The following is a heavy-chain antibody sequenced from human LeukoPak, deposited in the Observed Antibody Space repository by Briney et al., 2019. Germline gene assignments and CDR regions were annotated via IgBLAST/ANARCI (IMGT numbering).Heavy chain of an antibody. J-gene: IGHJ4*02. CDR1: GGSISSGGYS. V-gene: IGHV4-61*02. CDR2: IYTSGST. CDR3: ARDLNYHFDY. D-gene: IGHD1-7*01. Sequence: SQTLSLTCAVSGGSISSGGYSWSWIRQPAGKGLEWIGRIYTSGSTNYNPSLKSRVTISVDTSKNQFSLKLSSVTAADTAVYYCARDLNYHFDYWGQGTLVTVSS.